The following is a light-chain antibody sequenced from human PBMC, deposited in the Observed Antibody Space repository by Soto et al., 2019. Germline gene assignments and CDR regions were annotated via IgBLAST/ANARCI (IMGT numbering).Light chain of an antibody. J-gene: IGKJ1*01. CDR3: QHYYCTPTWT. V-gene: IGKV4-1*01. Sequence: DIVMTQSPDSLAVSLGERATINCKSSQSVLYSSNNKNYLAWYQQKPGQPPKLLIYWASTRESGVPDRVSGSGSGSDFTRTITSLHADDVAVYYFQHYYCTPTWTFVQGTKVEI. CDR1: QSVLYSSNNKNY. CDR2: WAS.